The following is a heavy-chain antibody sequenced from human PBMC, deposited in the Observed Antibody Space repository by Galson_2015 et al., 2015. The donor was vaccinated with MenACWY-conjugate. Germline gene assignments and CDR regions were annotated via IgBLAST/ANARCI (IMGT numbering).Heavy chain of an antibody. CDR3: SRGGEAKLIIGEGVSDI. D-gene: IGHD3-10*01. V-gene: IGHV3-74*01. J-gene: IGHJ3*02. CDR2: IDNDGSRI. CDR1: GFTFSNYW. Sequence: SLRLSCAASGFTFSNYWMHWVRQGPGKGLEWVSRIDNDGSRINYADSVKGRFTISRDNAKNTLYLKINSVRADDTAVYYCSRGGEAKLIIGEGVSDIWGQGTTVTVSS.